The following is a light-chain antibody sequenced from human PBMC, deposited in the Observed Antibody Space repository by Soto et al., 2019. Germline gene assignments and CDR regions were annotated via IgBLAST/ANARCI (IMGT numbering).Light chain of an antibody. CDR2: EVN. V-gene: IGLV2-8*01. Sequence: QSALTQPPSASGSPGQSVTISCTGTSSDVGGYNYVSWYQQHPGKAPKLMIYEVNKRPSGVPDRFSGSKSGNTASLTVSGLQADDEADYYCSSYAGSNHVVFGGGTKVTVL. CDR3: SSYAGSNHVV. J-gene: IGLJ2*01. CDR1: SSDVGGYNY.